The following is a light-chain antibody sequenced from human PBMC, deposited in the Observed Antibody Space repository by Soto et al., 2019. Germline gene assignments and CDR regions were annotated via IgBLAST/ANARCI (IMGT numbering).Light chain of an antibody. Sequence: QSALTQPASVSGSPGQSITISCTGTSSDVGGYNYVSWYQQHPGKAPKLMIYEVSNRPSGVSNRFSDSKSGNTASLTISGLQAEDEADYYCSSYTSNSTVVFGGGTKLTVL. CDR2: EVS. V-gene: IGLV2-14*01. CDR3: SSYTSNSTVV. CDR1: SSDVGGYNY. J-gene: IGLJ2*01.